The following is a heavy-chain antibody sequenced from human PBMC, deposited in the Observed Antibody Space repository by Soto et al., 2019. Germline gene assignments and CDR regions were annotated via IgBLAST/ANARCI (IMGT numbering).Heavy chain of an antibody. CDR2: VSGSGGSI. V-gene: IGHV3-23*01. J-gene: IGHJ3*02. Sequence: EVQLLESGGGLVQPGGSLRLSCAASGFTFSSYAMSWVRQAPGKGLEWVASVSGSGGSIYYADSVKGRFTISRDNSKNTLYLQMNSLRAEDTAVYYCAKDRLDGYGFVGIWGQGTMVTVSS. D-gene: IGHD5-18*01. CDR3: AKDRLDGYGFVGI. CDR1: GFTFSSYA.